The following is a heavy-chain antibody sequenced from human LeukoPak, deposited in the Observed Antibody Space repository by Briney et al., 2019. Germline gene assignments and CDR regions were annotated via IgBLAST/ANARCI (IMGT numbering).Heavy chain of an antibody. J-gene: IGHJ3*02. CDR3: ARRTYDYLAFDI. Sequence: NRGESLKISCQGSGYSFTSYWIGWVRQMPGKGLEWMGIIYPGDSDLRYSPSFQGQVTISADKSISTAYLQWSSLKASDTAMYYCARRTYDYLAFDIWGQGTMVTVSS. CDR1: GYSFTSYW. CDR2: IYPGDSDL. V-gene: IGHV5-51*01. D-gene: IGHD2/OR15-2a*01.